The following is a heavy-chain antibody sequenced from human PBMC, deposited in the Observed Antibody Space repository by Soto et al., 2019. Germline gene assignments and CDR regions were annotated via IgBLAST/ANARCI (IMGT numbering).Heavy chain of an antibody. CDR3: ASAAVTGTAGLDF. V-gene: IGHV1-2*02. J-gene: IGHJ4*02. CDR2: INPNSGGT. D-gene: IGHD6-19*01. Sequence: ASVKVSCKASGYTFSGFYMHWVRQAPGQGLEWMGWINPNSGGTKSAEKLQGRVTMTRDTSISTAYMELSKMTSDDTAVYYCASAAVTGTAGLDFWGQGTQVTVSS. CDR1: GYTFSGFY.